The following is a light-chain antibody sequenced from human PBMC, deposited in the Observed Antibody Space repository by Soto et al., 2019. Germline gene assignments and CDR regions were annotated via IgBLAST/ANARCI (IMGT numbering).Light chain of an antibody. CDR3: ETWDSNTRV. J-gene: IGLJ3*02. CDR2: LEGSGSY. Sequence: QSVLTHSSSASASLGSSVKLTCTLSSGHSSYIIAWHQQQPGKAPRYLMKLEGSGSYNKGSGVPDRFSGYSSGADRYLTISNLQFEDEADYYCETWDSNTRVFGGGTKLTVL. CDR1: SGHSSYI. V-gene: IGLV4-60*02.